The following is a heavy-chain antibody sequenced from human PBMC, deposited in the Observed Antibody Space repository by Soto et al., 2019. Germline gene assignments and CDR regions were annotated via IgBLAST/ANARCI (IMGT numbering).Heavy chain of an antibody. D-gene: IGHD2-2*01. CDR1: GFTFSRYA. Sequence: GGSLRLSCTASGFTFSRYAMSWVRQAPGKGLEWVSTISDSGSTYYAESVKGRLTISRDNSKHTLYLQMNSLRAEDTAVYYCAKGGLGDCSTTSCFFHFDYRGLGALVTVSS. V-gene: IGHV3-23*01. CDR2: ISDSGST. J-gene: IGHJ4*02. CDR3: AKGGLGDCSTTSCFFHFDY.